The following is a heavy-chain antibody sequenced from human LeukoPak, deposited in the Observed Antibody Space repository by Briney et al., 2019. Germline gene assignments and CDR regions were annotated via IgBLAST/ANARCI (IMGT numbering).Heavy chain of an antibody. J-gene: IGHJ3*02. CDR3: AKGKINHDGAFDI. CDR1: GFTFDAYP. Sequence: GGSLRLSCAASGFTFDAYPMSWVRQAQGKGLEWVSSISDSGGSTHYAESVRGRFSLSRDNFEKTLHLQMNRLRAEDTAVYYCAKGKINHDGAFDIWGQGTRVIVAS. CDR2: ISDSGGST. D-gene: IGHD1-14*01. V-gene: IGHV3-23*01.